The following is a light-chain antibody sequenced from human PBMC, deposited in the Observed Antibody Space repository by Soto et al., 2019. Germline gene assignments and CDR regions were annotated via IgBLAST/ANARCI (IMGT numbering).Light chain of an antibody. V-gene: IGKV3-20*01. J-gene: IGKJ3*01. CDR1: QSVSDSY. CDR3: QHYGTSAL. CDR2: AS. Sequence: EIVLTQSPGTLSLSPGERATLSCRASQSVSDSYLAWYQQKPGQAPRLLIYASSRATGIPDRFSGSGSGKDFTLTISRLEPEDFAVYYCQHYGTSALFGPGTKVDIK.